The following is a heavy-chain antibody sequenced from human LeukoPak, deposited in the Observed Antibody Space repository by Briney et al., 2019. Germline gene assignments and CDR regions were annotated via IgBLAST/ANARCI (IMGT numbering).Heavy chain of an antibody. V-gene: IGHV3-49*04. CDR2: IRSKAYGGTT. D-gene: IGHD6-13*01. Sequence: GGSLRLSCTASGFTFGDYAMSWVRQAPGKGLEWVGFIRSKAYGGTTQYAASVKGRFTISRDDSKSIAYLQMNSLRTEDTAVYYCAKEGFSRGYYYYYYMDVWGKGTTVTVSS. CDR3: AKEGFSRGYYYYYYMDV. J-gene: IGHJ6*03. CDR1: GFTFGDYA.